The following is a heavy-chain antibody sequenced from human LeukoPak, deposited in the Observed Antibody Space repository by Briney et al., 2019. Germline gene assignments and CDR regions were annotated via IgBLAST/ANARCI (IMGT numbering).Heavy chain of an antibody. CDR2: ISNTGGDT. J-gene: IGHJ4*02. V-gene: IGHV3-64*01. CDR1: GFTFSSYW. Sequence: GGSLRLSCAASGFTFSSYWMHWVRQAPGKGLEFVSSISNTGGDTSYANSVKGRFTISRDNSKNTLYLQMGSLRAEDMAVYYCTRRDGYNYADYWGRGTLVTVSS. CDR3: TRRDGYNYADY. D-gene: IGHD5-24*01.